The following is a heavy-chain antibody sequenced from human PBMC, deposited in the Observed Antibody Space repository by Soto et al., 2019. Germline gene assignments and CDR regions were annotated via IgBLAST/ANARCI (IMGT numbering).Heavy chain of an antibody. CDR2: ISGSGGST. D-gene: IGHD6-13*01. CDR1: GFTFSSYA. CDR3: AKVRVAAASKMGETYYYYGMDV. J-gene: IGHJ6*02. V-gene: IGHV3-23*01. Sequence: GGSLRLSCAASGFTFSSYAMSWVRQAPGKGLEWVSAISGSGGSTYYADSVKGRFTISRDNSKNTLYLQMNSLRAEDTAVYYCAKVRVAAASKMGETYYYYGMDVWAQGTTVTVSS.